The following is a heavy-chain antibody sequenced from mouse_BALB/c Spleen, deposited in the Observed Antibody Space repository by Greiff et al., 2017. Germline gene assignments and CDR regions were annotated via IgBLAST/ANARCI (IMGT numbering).Heavy chain of an antibody. CDR3: AREGVYYGNPYWYFDV. D-gene: IGHD2-1*01. V-gene: IGHV5-6-5*01. Sequence: EVQLQQSGGGLVKPGGSLKLSCAASGFTFSSYAMSWVRQTPEKRLEWVASISSGGSTYYPDSVKGRFTISRDNARNILYLQMSSLRSEDTAMYYCAREGVYYGNPYWYFDVWGAGTTVTVSS. CDR1: GFTFSSYA. J-gene: IGHJ1*01. CDR2: ISSGGST.